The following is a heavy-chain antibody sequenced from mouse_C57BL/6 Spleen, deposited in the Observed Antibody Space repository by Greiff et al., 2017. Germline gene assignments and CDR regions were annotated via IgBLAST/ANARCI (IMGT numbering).Heavy chain of an antibody. V-gene: IGHV5-4*01. D-gene: IGHD1-1*01. Sequence: EVNVVESGGGLVKPGGSLKLSCAASGFTFSSYAMSWVRQTPEKRLEWVATISYGGSYTYYPDNVKGRFTISRDNAKNNLYLQMSHLKSEDTAMYYCAREGYGSSLYYFDYWGQGTTLTVSS. CDR2: ISYGGSYT. CDR1: GFTFSSYA. CDR3: AREGYGSSLYYFDY. J-gene: IGHJ2*01.